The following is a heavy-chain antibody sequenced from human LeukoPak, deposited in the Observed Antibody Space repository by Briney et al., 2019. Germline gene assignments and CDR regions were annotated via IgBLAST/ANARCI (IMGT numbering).Heavy chain of an antibody. V-gene: IGHV4-61*02. CDR2: IYTSGST. Sequence: PSETLSLTCTVSGGSISSSSYYWSWIRQPAGKGLEWIGRIYTSGSTNYNPSLKSRVTMSVDTSKNQFSLKLSSVTAADTAVYYCAREESMGSYFDYWGQGTLVTVSS. J-gene: IGHJ4*02. CDR1: GGSISSSSYY. CDR3: AREESMGSYFDY. D-gene: IGHD3-10*01.